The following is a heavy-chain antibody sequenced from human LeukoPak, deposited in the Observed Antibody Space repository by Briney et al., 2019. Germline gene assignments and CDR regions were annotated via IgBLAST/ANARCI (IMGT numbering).Heavy chain of an antibody. V-gene: IGHV5-10-1*01. CDR3: ASQIAAAAFDI. CDR1: GYSFTSYW. Sequence: GESLQISCKGSGYSFTSYWISWVRQLPGKGLEWMGRIDPSDSYTNYSPSFQGHVTISADKSISTAYLQWSSLKASDTAMYYCASQIAAAAFDIWGQGTMVTVSS. J-gene: IGHJ3*02. D-gene: IGHD6-13*01. CDR2: IDPSDSYT.